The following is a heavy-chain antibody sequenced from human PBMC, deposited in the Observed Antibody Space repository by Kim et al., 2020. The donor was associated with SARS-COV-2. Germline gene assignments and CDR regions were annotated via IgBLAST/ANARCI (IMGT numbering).Heavy chain of an antibody. J-gene: IGHJ4*02. CDR1: GGSISSSSYY. V-gene: IGHV4-39*07. D-gene: IGHD3-10*01. Sequence: SETLSLTCTVSGGSISSSSYYWGWIRQPPGKGLEWIGSIYYSGSTYYNPSLKSRVTISVDTSKNQFSLKLSSVTAADTAVYYCARVHGSGSYYGHLIDYWGQGTLVTVSS. CDR2: IYYSGST. CDR3: ARVHGSGSYYGHLIDY.